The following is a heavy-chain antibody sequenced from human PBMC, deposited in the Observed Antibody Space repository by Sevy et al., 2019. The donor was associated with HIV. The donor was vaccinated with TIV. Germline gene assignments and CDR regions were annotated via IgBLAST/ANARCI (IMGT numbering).Heavy chain of an antibody. D-gene: IGHD5-18*01. CDR2: VKQDGSEQ. Sequence: GGSLRLSCTASGFTFNRYWMSWVRQTPGKELEWVANVKQDGSEQYYVNSLKGRFTISRDNAKNSLYLQMNSLRAEDTAVYYCSTDIVVQSGYSYDFSRINPDFSHNSGADVWGQGTTVTVSS. CDR1: GFTFNRYW. CDR3: STDIVVQSGYSYDFSRINPDFSHNSGADV. J-gene: IGHJ6*02. V-gene: IGHV3-7*01.